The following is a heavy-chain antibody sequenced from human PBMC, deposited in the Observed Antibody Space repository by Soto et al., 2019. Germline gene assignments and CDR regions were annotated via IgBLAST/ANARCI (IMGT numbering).Heavy chain of an antibody. J-gene: IGHJ6*02. CDR1: GGSISSYY. Sequence: LSLTCTVSGGSISSYYWSWIRQPPGKGLEWIGYIYYSGSTNYNPSLKSRVTISVDTSKNQFSLKLSSVTAADTAVYYCARDRAARPEYYGMDVWGQGTTVTVSS. D-gene: IGHD6-6*01. CDR2: IYYSGST. CDR3: ARDRAARPEYYGMDV. V-gene: IGHV4-59*01.